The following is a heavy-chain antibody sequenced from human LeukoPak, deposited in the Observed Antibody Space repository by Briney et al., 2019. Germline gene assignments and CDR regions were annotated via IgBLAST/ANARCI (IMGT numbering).Heavy chain of an antibody. D-gene: IGHD3-10*01. CDR2: IYPGDSDT. CDR3: ARRLITMVRGVIYNYGMDV. V-gene: IGHV5-51*01. Sequence: GESLKISCKGSGCSFTSYWIGWVRQMPGKGLEWMGIIYPGDSDTRYSPSFQGQVTISADKSISTAYLQWSSLKASDTAMYYCARRLITMVRGVIYNYGMDVWGQGTTVTVSS. CDR1: GCSFTSYW. J-gene: IGHJ6*02.